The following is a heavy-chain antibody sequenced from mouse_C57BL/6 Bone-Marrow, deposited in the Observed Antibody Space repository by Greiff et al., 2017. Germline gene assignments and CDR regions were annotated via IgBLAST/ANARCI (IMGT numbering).Heavy chain of an antibody. V-gene: IGHV1-50*01. D-gene: IGHD1-1*01. CDR1: GYTFTSYW. Sequence: VQLQQPGAELVKPGASVKLSCKASGYTFTSYWMQWVKQRPGQGLEWIGEIDPSGSYTNYTPKFKGKATLTVDTSSITAYMQRSSLTSEDSSVYYCASHYYGSSYWYFDVWGTGTTVTVSS. CDR3: ASHYYGSSYWYFDV. CDR2: IDPSGSYT. J-gene: IGHJ1*03.